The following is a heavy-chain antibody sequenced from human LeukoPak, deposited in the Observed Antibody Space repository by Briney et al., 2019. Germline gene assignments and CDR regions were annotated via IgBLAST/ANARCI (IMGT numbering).Heavy chain of an antibody. Sequence: AETLSLTCSVSGGSISSYYWSWIRQSAGKGLEWIGRIYPSGSTNYNPSLKSRVTILGDNSKNQFSLKLSSVTAADTAVYYCARVGGDCGGDCYHYYSMDVWGKGTTVTVSS. CDR2: IYPSGST. D-gene: IGHD2-21*02. J-gene: IGHJ6*03. CDR3: ARVGGDCGGDCYHYYSMDV. CDR1: GGSISSYY. V-gene: IGHV4-4*07.